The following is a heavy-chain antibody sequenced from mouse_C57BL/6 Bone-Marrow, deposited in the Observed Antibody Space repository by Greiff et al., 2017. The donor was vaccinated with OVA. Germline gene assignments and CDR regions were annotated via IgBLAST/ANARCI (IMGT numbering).Heavy chain of an antibody. CDR2: IYPGSGST. V-gene: IGHV1-55*01. D-gene: IGHD1-1*01. CDR3: AYACGSSHWDFDV. Sequence: QVQLQQPGAELVKPGASVKMSCKASGYTFPSYWITWVKQRPGQGLEWIGEIYPGSGSTNYNEKFKSKATLTVDTSSSTAYMQLSSLTSEDSAVDYCAYACGSSHWDFDVWGTGTTVTVSS. CDR1: GYTFPSYW. J-gene: IGHJ1*03.